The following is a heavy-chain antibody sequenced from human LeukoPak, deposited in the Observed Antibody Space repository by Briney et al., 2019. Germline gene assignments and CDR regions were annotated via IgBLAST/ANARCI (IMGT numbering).Heavy chain of an antibody. J-gene: IGHJ5*02. CDR2: IYTSGST. Sequence: SETLSLTCTVSGGSISSYYWSWIRQPAGKGLEWIGRIYTSGSTNYNPSLKSRVTMSVDTSKNQFSLKLSSVTAADTAVYYCARDGGSYFLSSGWFDPWGQGTLVTVSS. D-gene: IGHD1-26*01. V-gene: IGHV4-4*07. CDR3: ARDGGSYFLSSGWFDP. CDR1: GGSISSYY.